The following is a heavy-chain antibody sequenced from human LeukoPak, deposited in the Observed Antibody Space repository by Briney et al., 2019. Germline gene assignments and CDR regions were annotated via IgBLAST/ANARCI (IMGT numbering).Heavy chain of an antibody. Sequence: PGGSLRLSCAASRFTFNKYGMHWVRQAPGKGLEWVAFIRYDGSNKYYADSVKGRFTISRDNSKNTLYLQMNSLRAEDTAVYYCARDDLYYYDSSGYYQFDYWGQGTLVTVSS. CDR3: ARDDLYYYDSSGYYQFDY. CDR1: RFTFNKYG. D-gene: IGHD3-22*01. J-gene: IGHJ4*02. V-gene: IGHV3-30*02. CDR2: IRYDGSNK.